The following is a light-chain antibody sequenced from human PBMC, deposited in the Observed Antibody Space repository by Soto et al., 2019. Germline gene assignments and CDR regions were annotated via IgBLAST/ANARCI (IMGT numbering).Light chain of an antibody. CDR1: QSVTNNY. CDR3: QQYGVSPLMYT. Sequence: EIVLVQSPGTLSLSPGERATLSCRASQSVTNNYLAWYQQKPGQAPRLLIYGASSRATGVPDRFSGSGSGTYLTLTITRLEPEDFAVSYCQQYGVSPLMYTFGQGTKVGVK. CDR2: GAS. V-gene: IGKV3-20*01. J-gene: IGKJ2*01.